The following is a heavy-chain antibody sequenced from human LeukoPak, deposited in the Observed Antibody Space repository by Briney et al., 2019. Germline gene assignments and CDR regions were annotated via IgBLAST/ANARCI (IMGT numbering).Heavy chain of an antibody. Sequence: ASVKVSCKASGYTFTSYDINWVRQATRQGLEWMGWMNPNSGNTGYAQKFQGRVTITRNTSISTAYMELSSLRSEDTAVYYCAREVDTATAYYMDVWGKGTTVTVSS. CDR2: MNPNSGNT. CDR3: AREVDTATAYYMDV. J-gene: IGHJ6*03. V-gene: IGHV1-8*01. D-gene: IGHD5-18*01. CDR1: GYTFTSYD.